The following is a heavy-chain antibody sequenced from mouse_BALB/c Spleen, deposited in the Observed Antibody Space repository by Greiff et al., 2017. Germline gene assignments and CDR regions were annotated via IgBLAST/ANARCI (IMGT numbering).Heavy chain of an antibody. J-gene: IGHJ4*01. CDR3: ARDYYGSSYEAMDY. CDR1: GYSFTGYY. D-gene: IGHD1-1*01. CDR2: INPYNGAT. Sequence: EVKLQESGPELVKPGASVKISCKASGYSFTGYYMHWVKQSHVKSLEWIGRINPYNGATSYNQNFKDKASLTVDKSSSTAYMELHSLTSEDSAVYYCARDYYGSSYEAMDYWGQGTSVTVSS. V-gene: IGHV1-31*01.